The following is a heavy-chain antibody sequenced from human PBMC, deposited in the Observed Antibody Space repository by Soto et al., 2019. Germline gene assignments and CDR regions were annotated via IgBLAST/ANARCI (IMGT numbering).Heavy chain of an antibody. CDR3: ARGSSGYSSRWYGRQNYFLKVQIYYYYMDV. CDR2: MNPNSGNT. CDR1: GYTFTSYD. J-gene: IGHJ6*03. V-gene: IGHV1-8*01. D-gene: IGHD6-13*01. Sequence: ASVKVSCKASGYTFTSYDINWVRQATGQGLEWMGWMNPNSGNTGYAQKFQGRVTMTRNTSISTAYMELSSLRSEDTAVYYCARGSSGYSSRWYGRQNYFLKVQIYYYYMDVWCKAITVTVS.